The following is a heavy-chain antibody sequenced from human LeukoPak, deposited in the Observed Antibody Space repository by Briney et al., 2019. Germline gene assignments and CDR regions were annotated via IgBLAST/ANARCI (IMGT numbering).Heavy chain of an antibody. CDR3: ATCRQVLLPFES. D-gene: IGHD2-8*02. V-gene: IGHV3-23*01. Sequence: GGSLRFSCAASGFTFSTFAMIWVRQPPGKGLEWVSSIFPSGDEIHYADSVRGRFTISRDNSKSTLSLQMNSLRAEDTAIYYCATCRQVLLPFESWGQGTLVTVSS. J-gene: IGHJ4*02. CDR2: IFPSGDEI. CDR1: GFTFSTFA.